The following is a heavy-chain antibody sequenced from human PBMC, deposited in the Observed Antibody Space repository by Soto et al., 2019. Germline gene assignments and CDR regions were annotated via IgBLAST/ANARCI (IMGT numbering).Heavy chain of an antibody. J-gene: IGHJ1*01. CDR3: ATPYYFNH. CDR1: GFMFSAYT. CDR2: ISDDSSYI. V-gene: IGHV3-21*06. Sequence: GGPLRLSCAASGFMFSAYTMNWVRQAPGKGLEWLSSISDDSSYIDYADSLRGRFTVSRDNARNSLYLQIDSLGVEDTAVYYCATPYYFNHWGQGTQVTVSS. D-gene: IGHD3-16*01.